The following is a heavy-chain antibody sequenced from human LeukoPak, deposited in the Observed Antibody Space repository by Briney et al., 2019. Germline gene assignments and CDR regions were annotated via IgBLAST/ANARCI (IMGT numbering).Heavy chain of an antibody. Sequence: GGSLRLSCAASGFTFSSYAMSWVRQAPGKGLEWVSAISGSGGSTYYADSVKGRFTISRDNSKNTLYLQMNSLRAEDTAVYYCAKAALIIAARPLTAGALEHWGQGTLVTVSS. D-gene: IGHD6-6*01. CDR1: GFTFSSYA. CDR3: AKAALIIAARPLTAGALEH. CDR2: ISGSGGST. V-gene: IGHV3-23*01. J-gene: IGHJ1*01.